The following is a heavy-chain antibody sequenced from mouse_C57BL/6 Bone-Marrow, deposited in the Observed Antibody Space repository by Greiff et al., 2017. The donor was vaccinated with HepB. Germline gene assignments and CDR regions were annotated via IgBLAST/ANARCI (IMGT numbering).Heavy chain of an antibody. V-gene: IGHV1-62-3*01. CDR1: GYTFTSYW. CDR2: IDPNSGGT. J-gene: IGHJ1*03. Sequence: QVQLQQPGAELVKPGASVKLSCKASGYTFTSYWMHWVKQRPGRGLEWIGRIDPNSGGTKYNEKFKSKATLTVDTSSSTAYMELHSLTSEDSAVYFCARRTTVVANCDVWGTGTTVTVSS. CDR3: ARRTTVVANCDV. D-gene: IGHD1-1*01.